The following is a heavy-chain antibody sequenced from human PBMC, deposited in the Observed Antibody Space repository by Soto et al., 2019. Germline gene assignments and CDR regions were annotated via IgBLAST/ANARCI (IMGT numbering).Heavy chain of an antibody. D-gene: IGHD6-6*01. CDR3: ARDLVHETPDDPRKIAARLDY. V-gene: IGHV6-1*01. CDR2: PYYRSKCYN. J-gene: IGHJ4*02. Sequence: SCSVTCGTSGSGVSYNCAVWDSFRKAPSRGLEWLGSPYYRSKCYNDYAVTVNSRIPVHQDTSKNQFSLPLNSVTPEDTAVYYCARDLVHETPDDPRKIAARLDYWRQGTLVTVSS. CDR1: GSGVSYNCAV.